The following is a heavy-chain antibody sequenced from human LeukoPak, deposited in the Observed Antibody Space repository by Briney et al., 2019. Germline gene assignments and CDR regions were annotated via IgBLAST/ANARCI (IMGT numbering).Heavy chain of an antibody. CDR2: ISAYNGNT. CDR1: GYTFTSYG. CDR3: ARGTGLWFGELSHYYGMDV. D-gene: IGHD3-10*01. V-gene: IGHV1-18*01. Sequence: ASVKVSCKASGYTFTSYGISWVRQAPGQGLEWMGWISAYNGNTNYAQKLQGRVTMTTDTSTSTAYMELRSLRSDDTAVYYCARGTGLWFGELSHYYGMDVWGQGTTVTVSS. J-gene: IGHJ6*02.